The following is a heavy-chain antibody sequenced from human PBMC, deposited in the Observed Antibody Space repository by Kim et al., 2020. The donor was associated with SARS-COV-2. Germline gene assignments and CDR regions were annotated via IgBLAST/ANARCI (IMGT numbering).Heavy chain of an antibody. CDR2: IYYSGST. D-gene: IGHD3-3*01. V-gene: IGHV4-39*01. J-gene: IGHJ4*02. Sequence: SETLSLTCTVSGGSISSSSYYWGWIRQPPGKGLEWIGSIYYSGSTYYNPSLKSRVTISVDTSKNQFSLKLSSVTAADTAVYYCARSLDFWSGYMAPFWYWGQGTLVTVSS. CDR3: ARSLDFWSGYMAPFWY. CDR1: GGSISSSSYY.